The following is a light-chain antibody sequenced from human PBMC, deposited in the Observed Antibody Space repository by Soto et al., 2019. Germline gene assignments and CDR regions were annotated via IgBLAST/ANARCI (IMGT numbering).Light chain of an antibody. CDR2: KIF. Sequence: DIVMTQTPLSSPVTLGQPASISCRSSQSLVHSDGNTYLSWLHQRPGQPPRLLIYKIFNRFSGDPDRFSGSGAGTDCTLKISRVEAEDGGVYYCMQATQSPDTLGQGTKLEIK. V-gene: IGKV2-24*01. CDR1: QSLVHSDGNTY. J-gene: IGKJ2*01. CDR3: MQATQSPDT.